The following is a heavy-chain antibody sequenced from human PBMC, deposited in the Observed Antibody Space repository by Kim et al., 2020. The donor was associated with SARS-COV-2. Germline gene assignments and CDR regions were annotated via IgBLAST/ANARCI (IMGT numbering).Heavy chain of an antibody. CDR2: IKQDGSEK. Sequence: GGSLRLSCAASGFTFSSYWMSWVRQAPGKGLEWVANIKQDGSEKYYVDSVKGRFTISRDNAKNSLYLQMNSLRAEDTAVYYCARVGRYCSSTSCAAFDYWGQGTLVTVSS. V-gene: IGHV3-7*01. J-gene: IGHJ4*02. CDR3: ARVGRYCSSTSCAAFDY. CDR1: GFTFSSYW. D-gene: IGHD2-2*01.